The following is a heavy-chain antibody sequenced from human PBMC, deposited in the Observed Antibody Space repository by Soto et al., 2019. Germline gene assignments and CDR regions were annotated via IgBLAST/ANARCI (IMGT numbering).Heavy chain of an antibody. CDR3: ARDGSGYQYYYYYYGMDV. CDR1: GFTLSSYA. D-gene: IGHD3-22*01. Sequence: PGGSLRLSCAASGFTLSSYAMHWVRQAPGKGLEWVAVISYDGSNKYYADSVKGRFTISRDNSKNTLYLQMNSLRAEDTAVYYCARDGSGYQYYYYYYGMDVWGQGTTVTVSS. CDR2: ISYDGSNK. V-gene: IGHV3-30-3*01. J-gene: IGHJ6*02.